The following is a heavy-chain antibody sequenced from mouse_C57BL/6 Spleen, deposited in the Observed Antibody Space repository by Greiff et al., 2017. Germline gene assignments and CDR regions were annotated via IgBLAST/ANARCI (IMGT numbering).Heavy chain of an antibody. D-gene: IGHD2-3*01. V-gene: IGHV14-4*01. CDR2: IDPENGDT. CDR3: TTEGYYAFAY. CDR1: GFNIKDDY. J-gene: IGHJ3*01. Sequence: EVQLQQSGAELVRPGASVKLSCTASGFNIKDDYMHWVKQRPEQGLEWIGWIDPENGDTEYASKFQGKATITADTSSNTAYLQLSSLTSEDTAVYYCTTEGYYAFAYWGQGTLVTVSA.